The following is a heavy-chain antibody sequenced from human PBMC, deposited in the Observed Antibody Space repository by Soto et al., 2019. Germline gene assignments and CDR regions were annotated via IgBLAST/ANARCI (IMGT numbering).Heavy chain of an antibody. Sequence: QVQLVQSGAEVKKPGSSVKVSCKASGGTFNNYVVNWVRQAPGQGLEWMGGILPIFATANYAQKFQGRVTITADKSTSTAYMELTSLRSEDTAVYYCAGRCDSTTCLVHFDYWGQGTLVTVAS. CDR1: GGTFNNYV. D-gene: IGHD2-2*01. V-gene: IGHV1-69*06. J-gene: IGHJ4*02. CDR3: AGRCDSTTCLVHFDY. CDR2: ILPIFATA.